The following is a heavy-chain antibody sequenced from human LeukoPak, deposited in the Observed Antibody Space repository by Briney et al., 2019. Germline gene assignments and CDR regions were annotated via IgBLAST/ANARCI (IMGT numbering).Heavy chain of an antibody. Sequence: GRSLRLSCAASGFTFSSYAMHWVRQAPGKGLEWVAVISYDGSNKYYADSVKGRFTISRDNSNNTLYLQMNSLRAEDTAVYYCAAYGSGAPGGQGTLVTVSS. D-gene: IGHD6-19*01. V-gene: IGHV3-30*04. CDR1: GFTFSSYA. CDR3: AAYGSGAP. J-gene: IGHJ4*02. CDR2: ISYDGSNK.